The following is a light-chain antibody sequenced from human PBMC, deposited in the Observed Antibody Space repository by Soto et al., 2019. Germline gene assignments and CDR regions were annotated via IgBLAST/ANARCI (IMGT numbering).Light chain of an antibody. V-gene: IGLV3-21*02. CDR3: QVWDRSGSHVV. J-gene: IGLJ2*01. Sequence: SYELTQPPSLSVAPGQTARITCGGINIGTDSVHWYQQKPGQAPVLVVYDDGGRPSGIPERFSGSNSGNTATLTISRVEAVDEADYSCQVWDRSGSHVVFGGGTQLTVL. CDR1: NIGTDS. CDR2: DDG.